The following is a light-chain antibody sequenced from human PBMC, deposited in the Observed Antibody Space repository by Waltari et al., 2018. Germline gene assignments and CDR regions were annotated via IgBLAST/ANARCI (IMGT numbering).Light chain of an antibody. CDR2: LGS. CDR3: MEALQSVT. Sequence: DIVMTQSPLSLPVTPGEPASIPCRSSQSLLHSNGYNYLDWYLQKPGQSPQILIYLGSNRASGVPDRFSGSGSGTDFTLKISRVEAEDAGVYYCMEALQSVTFGQGTRLEIK. J-gene: IGKJ5*01. V-gene: IGKV2-28*01. CDR1: QSLLHSNGYNY.